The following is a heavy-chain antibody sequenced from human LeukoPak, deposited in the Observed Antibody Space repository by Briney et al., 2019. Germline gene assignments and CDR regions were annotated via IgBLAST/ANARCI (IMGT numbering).Heavy chain of an antibody. V-gene: IGHV1-69*04. D-gene: IGHD6-13*01. CDR1: GGTFSNYA. Sequence: VASVKVSCKASGGTFSNYAISWVRQAPGQGLEWMGRIIPILGIANYAQKFQGRVTITADKSTSTAYMELSSLRSEDTAVYYCAAQREYSSSLGHFDYWGQGTLVTVSS. J-gene: IGHJ4*02. CDR2: IIPILGIA. CDR3: AAQREYSSSLGHFDY.